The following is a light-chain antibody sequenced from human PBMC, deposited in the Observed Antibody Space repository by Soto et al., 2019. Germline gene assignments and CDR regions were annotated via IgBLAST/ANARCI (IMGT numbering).Light chain of an antibody. CDR3: QQYDNLPPFT. V-gene: IGKV1-33*01. CDR2: DAS. J-gene: IGKJ3*01. CDR1: QDISNY. Sequence: DIQMTQSPSSLSASVGDRVTITYQARQDISNYLYWYQQKPGKAPKLLIYDASNLETGVPSRFSGSGSCTDFTFTISSLQPEDIATYYCQQYDNLPPFTFGPGTKVDIK.